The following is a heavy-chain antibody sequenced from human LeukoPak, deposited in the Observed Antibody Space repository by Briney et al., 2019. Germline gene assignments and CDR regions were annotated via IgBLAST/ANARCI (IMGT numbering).Heavy chain of an antibody. CDR3: AREGLCSGYGYDAFDI. CDR2: INPNSGGT. J-gene: IGHJ3*02. Sequence: LVASVKVSCKASGYTFTGYYMHWVRQAPGQGLEWMGWINPNSGGTNYAQKFQGRVTMTRDTSISTAYMELSRLRSDDTAVYYCAREGLCSGYGYDAFDIWGQGTMVTVSS. CDR1: GYTFTGYY. D-gene: IGHD5-12*01. V-gene: IGHV1-2*02.